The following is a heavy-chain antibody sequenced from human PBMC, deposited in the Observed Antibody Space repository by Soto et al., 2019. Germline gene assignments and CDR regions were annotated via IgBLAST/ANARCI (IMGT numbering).Heavy chain of an antibody. V-gene: IGHV4-4*02. CDR1: GGSISSSNW. Sequence: SETLSLTFDVSGGSISSSNWWSWVRQPPGKGLEWIGEIYHSGSNNYNPSPKSRVTISVDKSKNQFSLKLSSVTAADTAVYYCARGPEKDYYYYGMDVWGQGTTVTVSS. CDR3: ARGPEKDYYYYGMDV. J-gene: IGHJ6*02. CDR2: IYHSGSN.